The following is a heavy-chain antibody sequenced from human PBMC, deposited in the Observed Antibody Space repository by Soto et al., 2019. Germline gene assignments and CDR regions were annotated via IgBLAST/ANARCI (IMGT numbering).Heavy chain of an antibody. V-gene: IGHV5-51*01. CDR3: VCRIMVAGNDAFAI. J-gene: IGHJ3*02. Sequence: GEALNISWKRPGYSFTSYWTGCVRHMPGKGLEWMAIIYPGDSDTRYSPSSQGQVPLSADKSLRTAYLQWSSLKASATAMYYCVCRIMVAGNDAFAILAQETMVP. D-gene: IGHD2-15*01. CDR2: IYPGDSDT. CDR1: GYSFTSYW.